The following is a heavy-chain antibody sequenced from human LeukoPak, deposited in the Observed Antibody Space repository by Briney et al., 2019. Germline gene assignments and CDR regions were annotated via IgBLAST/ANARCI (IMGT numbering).Heavy chain of an antibody. Sequence: ASVKVSCKASGYTFTSYYMHWVRQAPGQGLEWMGIINPSGGSTTYAQKFQGRVTMTRDMSTSTVYMELSSLRSEDTAVYYCARMRGYSSSPRGYYYYYMDVWGKGTTVTVSS. D-gene: IGHD6-13*01. CDR3: ARMRGYSSSPRGYYYYYMDV. CDR2: INPSGGST. J-gene: IGHJ6*03. CDR1: GYTFTSYY. V-gene: IGHV1-46*01.